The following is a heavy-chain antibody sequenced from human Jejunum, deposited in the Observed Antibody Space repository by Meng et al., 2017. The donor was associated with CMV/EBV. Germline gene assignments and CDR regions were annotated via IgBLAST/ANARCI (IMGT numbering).Heavy chain of an antibody. Sequence: VSSNFFSWVRQAPGKGLEWVSVIYSSGTTYYTESVNGRFTISRDGSKNMVYLQMNSLRPEDTAMYYCARDLGPKHDYNWRAFDIWGQGTRVTVSS. CDR3: ARDLGPKHDYNWRAFDI. CDR1: VSSNF. J-gene: IGHJ3*02. D-gene: IGHD5-24*01. CDR2: IYSSGTT. V-gene: IGHV3-66*03.